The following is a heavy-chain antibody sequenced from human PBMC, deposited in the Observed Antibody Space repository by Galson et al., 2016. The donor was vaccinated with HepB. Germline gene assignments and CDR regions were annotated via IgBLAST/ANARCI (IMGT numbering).Heavy chain of an antibody. V-gene: IGHV3-9*01. Sequence: SLRLSCAASGFTFSLYAIHWVRQAPGKGLEWVSGIRWDGGQVAYADSVRGRFTISRDNSKNSLYLQMNSLRADDTAFYYCARDSVPGTSVFFGVNFDYWGQGTLVTVSS. D-gene: IGHD6-19*01. CDR1: GFTFSLYA. CDR3: ARDSVPGTSVFFGVNFDY. J-gene: IGHJ4*02. CDR2: IRWDGGQV.